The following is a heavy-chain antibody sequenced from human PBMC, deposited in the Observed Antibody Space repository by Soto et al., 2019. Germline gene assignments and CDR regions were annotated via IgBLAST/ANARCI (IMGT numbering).Heavy chain of an antibody. CDR2: ISGSSNYT. CDR3: ARGVGDIVITPSKSGAKSEYFQH. CDR1: GFTFGDYY. Sequence: PGGSLRLSCAASGFTFGDYYMSWIRQAPGKGLEWISYISGSSNYTKYADSVKGRFTISRDNAKNSLSLQLNSLRAEGTAVYYCARGVGDIVITPSKSGAKSEYFQHWGQGTLVTVSS. J-gene: IGHJ1*01. D-gene: IGHD2-8*01. V-gene: IGHV3-11*05.